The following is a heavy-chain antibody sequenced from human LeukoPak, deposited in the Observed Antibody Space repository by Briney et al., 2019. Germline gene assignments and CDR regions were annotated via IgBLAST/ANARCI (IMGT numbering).Heavy chain of an antibody. CDR3: ARAHVGYCSSTSCYYYYYMDV. J-gene: IGHJ6*03. CDR2: ISSSGSTI. D-gene: IGHD2-2*01. CDR1: GFTFSDYY. Sequence: PGGSLRLSCAASGFTFSDYYMSWIRQAPGKGLEWVSYISSSGSTIYYADSVKGRFTISRDNAKNSLYLQMNSLRAEDTAVYYCARAHVGYCSSTSCYYYYYMDVWGKGTTVTVSS. V-gene: IGHV3-11*04.